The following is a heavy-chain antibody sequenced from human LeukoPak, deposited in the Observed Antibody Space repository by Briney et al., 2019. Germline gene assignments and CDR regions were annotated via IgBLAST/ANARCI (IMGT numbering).Heavy chain of an antibody. Sequence: SETLSLTCAVYGGSFSNHYWTWIRQTPGRGYEWIGESSHTGDITGYNPSLKGRATIFVDSSKKQFSLRVTSVTAADTGIYYCVRVPDVIARPCDTWDPGTVVTVSS. D-gene: IGHD1-1*01. J-gene: IGHJ5*02. CDR2: SSHTGDIT. CDR1: GGSFSNHY. CDR3: VRVPDVIARPCDT. V-gene: IGHV4-34*01.